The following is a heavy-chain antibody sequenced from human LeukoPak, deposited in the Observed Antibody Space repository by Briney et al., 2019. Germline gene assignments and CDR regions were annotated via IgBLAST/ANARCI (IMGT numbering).Heavy chain of an antibody. CDR3: TRDRGYDYFFDY. CDR2: LNPNSGGT. D-gene: IGHD5-12*01. J-gene: IGHJ4*02. Sequence: ASVKVSCKASGYTFTGYYIHWVRQAPGQGLEWMGRLNPNSGGTNYAQKFQGRVTMTRDTSISTAYMELSRLRSDDTAVYYCTRDRGYDYFFDYWGQGTLVTVSS. V-gene: IGHV1-2*06. CDR1: GYTFTGYY.